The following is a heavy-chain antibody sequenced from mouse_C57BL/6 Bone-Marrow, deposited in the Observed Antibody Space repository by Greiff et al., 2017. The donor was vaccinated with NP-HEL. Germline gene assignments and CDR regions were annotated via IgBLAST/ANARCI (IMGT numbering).Heavy chain of an antibody. D-gene: IGHD3-2*02. CDR2: IYPGSGNT. CDR3: ARRGSSGYRVYYFDY. V-gene: IGHV1-76*01. CDR1: GYTFTDYY. J-gene: IGHJ2*01. Sequence: VQLQQSGAELVRPGASVKLSCKASGYTFTDYYINWVKQRPGQGLEWIARIYPGSGNTYYNEKFKGKATLTAEKSSSTAYMQLSSLTSEDSAVYFCARRGSSGYRVYYFDYWGQGTTLTVSS.